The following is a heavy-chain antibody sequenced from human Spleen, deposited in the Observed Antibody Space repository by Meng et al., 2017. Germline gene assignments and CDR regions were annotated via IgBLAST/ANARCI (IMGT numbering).Heavy chain of an antibody. D-gene: IGHD1-7*01. Sequence: VQLGVLGVGLVKPGGSLRLSCAASGFTFSDYYMSWIRQAPGKGLECISSISSSGNTKYYADSVKGRFTISRDSAKNSLYLQMNSLTAEDTALYYCARDYRNYYFDYWGQGTLVTVSS. V-gene: IGHV3-11*01. CDR1: GFTFSDYY. CDR3: ARDYRNYYFDY. J-gene: IGHJ4*02. CDR2: ISSSGNTK.